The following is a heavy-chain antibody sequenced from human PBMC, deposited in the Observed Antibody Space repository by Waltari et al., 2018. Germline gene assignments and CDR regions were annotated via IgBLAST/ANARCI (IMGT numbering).Heavy chain of an antibody. CDR3: AREHGAVAGSYYYYGMDV. CDR1: GFTFPYYW. Sequence: EVQLVESGGGLVQPGGSLRLSCAASGFTFPYYWLHWVRQAPGKGLVWVERVNSDGSSTSYADSVKGRFTVSRDSARNTLLLQMNSLRVEDTAVYFCAREHGAVAGSYYYYGMDVWGQGTTVIVSS. J-gene: IGHJ6*02. V-gene: IGHV3-74*03. CDR2: VNSDGSST. D-gene: IGHD6-19*01.